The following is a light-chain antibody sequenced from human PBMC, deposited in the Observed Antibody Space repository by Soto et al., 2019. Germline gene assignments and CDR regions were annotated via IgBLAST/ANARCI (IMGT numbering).Light chain of an antibody. J-gene: IGKJ1*01. CDR2: GAS. CDR3: QQYDRSWT. Sequence: EIVLTQSPGTLSLSPGERATLSCRASQSVSSNFLAWYQQKPGQAPRLVIYGASSRATGIPDRFSGSGSGTDFTLTISRLEPEDFAVYYCQQYDRSWTCGQGTNVEI. CDR1: QSVSSNF. V-gene: IGKV3-20*01.